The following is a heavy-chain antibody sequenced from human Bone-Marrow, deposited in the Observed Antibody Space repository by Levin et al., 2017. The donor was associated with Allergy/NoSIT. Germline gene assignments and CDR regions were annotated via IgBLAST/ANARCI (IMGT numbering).Heavy chain of an antibody. CDR3: ASGPSITMVRGVTWN. D-gene: IGHD3-10*01. V-gene: IGHV3-30-3*01. J-gene: IGHJ4*02. CDR1: GFTFSSYA. CDR2: ISYDGSNK. Sequence: PAGGSLRLSCAASGFTFSSYAMHWVRQVPGKGLEWVAVISYDGSNKYYADSVKGRFTISRDNSKNTLYLQMNSLRAEDTAVYYCASGPSITMVRGVTWNWGQGTLVTVSS.